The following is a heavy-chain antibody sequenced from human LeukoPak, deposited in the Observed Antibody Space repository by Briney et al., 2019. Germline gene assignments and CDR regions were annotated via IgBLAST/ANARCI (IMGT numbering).Heavy chain of an antibody. CDR1: GFTFSSYA. V-gene: IGHV3-30*04. Sequence: GGSLRLSCAAAGFTFSSYAMHWVRQAPGKGLEWVAVISYDGSNKYYADSVKGQFTISRDNSKNTLYLQMNSLRAEDTAVYYCARGGGTMEQDYWGQGTLVTVSS. CDR3: ARGGGTMEQDY. D-gene: IGHD1-14*01. CDR2: ISYDGSNK. J-gene: IGHJ4*02.